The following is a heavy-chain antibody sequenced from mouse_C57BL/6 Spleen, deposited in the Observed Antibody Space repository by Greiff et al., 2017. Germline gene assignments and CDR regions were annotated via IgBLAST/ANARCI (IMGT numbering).Heavy chain of an antibody. Sequence: EVQVVESGGGLVKPGGSLKLSCAVSGFSFSSDALSWVRQTPEKRLEWVATIREGGSYTYYPDNVKCRFTISRDNAKNNLYLQMSHLKSEDTAMYYCARGAYDYDGEVFDYWGQGTTLTVSS. CDR2: IREGGSYT. CDR3: ARGAYDYDGEVFDY. D-gene: IGHD2-4*01. CDR1: GFSFSSDA. J-gene: IGHJ2*01. V-gene: IGHV5-4*01.